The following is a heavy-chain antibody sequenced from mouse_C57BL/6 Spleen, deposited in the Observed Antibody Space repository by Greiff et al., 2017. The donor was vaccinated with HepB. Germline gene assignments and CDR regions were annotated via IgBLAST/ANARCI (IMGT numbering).Heavy chain of an antibody. J-gene: IGHJ1*03. V-gene: IGHV1-54*01. Sequence: QVQLQQSGAELVRPGTSVKVSCKASGYAFTNYLIEWVKQRPGQGLEWIGVINPGSGGTNYNEKFKGKATLTADKASSTPYMQLSSLTSEDSAVYFCAREGDGYFDVWGTGTTVTVSS. CDR3: AREGDGYFDV. CDR1: GYAFTNYL. CDR2: INPGSGGT.